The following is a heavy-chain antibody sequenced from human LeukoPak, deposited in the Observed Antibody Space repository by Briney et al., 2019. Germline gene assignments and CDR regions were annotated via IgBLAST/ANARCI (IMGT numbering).Heavy chain of an antibody. CDR2: FSSSTGST. J-gene: IGHJ4*02. CDR1: GFTFSSYE. Sequence: GGSLRLSCAASGFTFSSYEMNWVRQAPGKGLEWVSSFSSSTGSTYYADSVKGRFTISRETSKSTLSLQMNSLRAEDTAIYYCATYRQVLLPFESWGQGTLVTVSS. CDR3: ATYRQVLLPFES. D-gene: IGHD2-8*02. V-gene: IGHV3-23*01.